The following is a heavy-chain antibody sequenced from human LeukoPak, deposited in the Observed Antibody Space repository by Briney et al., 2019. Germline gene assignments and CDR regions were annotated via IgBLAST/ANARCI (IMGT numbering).Heavy chain of an antibody. CDR3: ARALSWTTDSYYYMDV. CDR2: ITAGNGNT. CDR1: GYNFRSYG. V-gene: IGHV1-18*01. J-gene: IGHJ6*03. D-gene: IGHD3/OR15-3a*01. Sequence: GASVKVSCKASGYNFRSYGIGWVRQAPRQGLEWMGWITAGNGNTNYAQKVQGRVTMTKNTSITTAYMELSSLRSEDTAVYYCARALSWTTDSYYYMDVWGKGTTVTVSS.